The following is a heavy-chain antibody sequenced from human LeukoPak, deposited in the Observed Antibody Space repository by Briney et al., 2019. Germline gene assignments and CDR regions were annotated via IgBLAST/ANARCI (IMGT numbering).Heavy chain of an antibody. CDR3: ARELVPFDV. V-gene: IGHV3-30-3*01. D-gene: IGHD6-13*01. CDR1: GFTFSSYA. J-gene: IGHJ6*02. CDR2: ISYDGSNK. Sequence: GGSLRLSCAASGFTFSSYAMHWVRQAPGKGLEWVAVISYDGSNKYYADSVKGRFTISRDNAKNSLYLQMNSLRAEDTAVYYCARELVPFDVWGQGTTVTVSS.